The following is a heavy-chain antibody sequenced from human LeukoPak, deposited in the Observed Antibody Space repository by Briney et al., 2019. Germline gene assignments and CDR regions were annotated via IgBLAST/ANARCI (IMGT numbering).Heavy chain of an antibody. D-gene: IGHD2-8*02. Sequence: GGSLRLSCAASGFTFSNYWMHWVRQAPGKGLVWVSRISSDGTTTNYADSVKGRFTISRDNAKNTLYLQMNSLGAEDTAIYYCVCIPVGFWGQGPLVTVSS. CDR3: VCIPVGF. V-gene: IGHV3-74*01. CDR2: ISSDGTTT. J-gene: IGHJ4*02. CDR1: GFTFSNYW.